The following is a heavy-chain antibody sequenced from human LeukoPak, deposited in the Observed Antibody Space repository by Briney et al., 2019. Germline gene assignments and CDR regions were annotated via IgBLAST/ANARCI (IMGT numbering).Heavy chain of an antibody. D-gene: IGHD6-19*01. J-gene: IGHJ4*02. V-gene: IGHV3-23*01. CDR1: RFTYISLP. CDR2: LSGSGGST. CDR3: VRYCGSAWCYRY. Sequence: GGTLTLSCAASRFTYISLPMSWLRQATGMGLEWVSDLSGSGGSTDYAYSVKGRFTIYRDNAKNSLSLQRNSLRAEDTAVYYCVRYCGSAWCYRYWGQGTLVTVSS.